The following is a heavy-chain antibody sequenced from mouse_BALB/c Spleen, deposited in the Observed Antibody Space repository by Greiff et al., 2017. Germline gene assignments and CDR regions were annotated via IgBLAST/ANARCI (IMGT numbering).Heavy chain of an antibody. D-gene: IGHD2-2*01. CDR3: ARGGWLRRGDYYAMDY. CDR1: GFTFSDYY. J-gene: IGHJ4*01. CDR2: ISDGGSYT. V-gene: IGHV5-4*02. Sequence: EVQRVESGGGLVKPGGSLKLSCAASGFTFSDYYMYWVRQTPEKRLEWVATISDGGSYTYYPDSVKGRFTISRDNAKNNLYLQMSSLKSEDIAMYYCARGGWLRRGDYYAMDYWGQGTSVTVSS.